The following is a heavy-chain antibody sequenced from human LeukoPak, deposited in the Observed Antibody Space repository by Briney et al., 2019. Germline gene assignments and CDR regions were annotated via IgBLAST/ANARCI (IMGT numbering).Heavy chain of an antibody. CDR1: GITLSNYG. D-gene: IGHD3-22*01. Sequence: GGSLRLSCAVSGITLSNYGMTWVRQAPGKGLEWVAGISDTGGRTNYADSVKGRFTISRDNPKNTLYLQMNSLRAEDMAVYFCAKRGVVIRVILVGFHKEAYYFDSWGQGALVTVSS. CDR2: ISDTGGRT. V-gene: IGHV3-23*01. CDR3: AKRGVVIRVILVGFHKEAYYFDS. J-gene: IGHJ4*02.